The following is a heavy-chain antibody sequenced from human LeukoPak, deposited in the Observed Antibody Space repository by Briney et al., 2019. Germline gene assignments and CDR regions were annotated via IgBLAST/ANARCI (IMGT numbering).Heavy chain of an antibody. CDR3: AKGYPPYYYYMDV. Sequence: ASVKVSCKASGYTFTSYAMHWVRQAPGQRLEWMGWINAGNGNTKYSQKFQGRVTMTRNTSISTAYMELSSLRSEDTAVYYCAKGYPPYYYYMDVWGKGTTVTISS. J-gene: IGHJ6*03. V-gene: IGHV1-3*01. CDR2: INAGNGNT. D-gene: IGHD1-26*01. CDR1: GYTFTSYA.